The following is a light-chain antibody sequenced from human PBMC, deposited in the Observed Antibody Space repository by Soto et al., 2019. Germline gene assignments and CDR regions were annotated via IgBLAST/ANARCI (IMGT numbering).Light chain of an antibody. CDR2: GAS. CDR1: QSVSSN. V-gene: IGKV3-15*01. CDR3: QQYGSSPRT. Sequence: EIVMTQSPATLSVSPGERATLSCRASQSVSSNLAWYQQQPGQAPRLLIHGASTRATGIPARFSGSGTGTEFTLTISRLEPEDFAVYYCQQYGSSPRTFGQGTKVEIK. J-gene: IGKJ1*01.